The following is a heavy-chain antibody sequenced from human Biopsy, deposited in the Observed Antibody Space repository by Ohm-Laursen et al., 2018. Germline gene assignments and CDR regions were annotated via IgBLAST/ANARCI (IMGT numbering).Heavy chain of an antibody. V-gene: IGHV4-59*01. CDR1: RDSLSNYY. CDR2: IYYTGST. CDR3: ARDSRGGHLNTTLITGKNLDS. J-gene: IGHJ4*02. D-gene: IGHD3-16*01. Sequence: SETLSLTWAVSRDSLSNYYRTWIRQSPGKGLEWIGYIYYTGSTNYNPSVKSRVTISVDTSKNQFSLKLNSVTAADTAVYFCARDSRGGHLNTTLITGKNLDSWGQGILVTVSS.